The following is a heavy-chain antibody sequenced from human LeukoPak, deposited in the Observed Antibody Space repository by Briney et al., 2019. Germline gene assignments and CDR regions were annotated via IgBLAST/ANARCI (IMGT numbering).Heavy chain of an antibody. CDR3: ASGSDYYDSSGYLVYAFDI. J-gene: IGHJ3*02. Sequence: SVKVSCKASGGTFSSYAISWVRQAPGQGLEWMGGIIPIFGTANYAQKFQGRVTITADKSTSTAYMELSSLRSEDTAVYYCASGSDYYDSSGYLVYAFDIWGQGTMVTVSS. V-gene: IGHV1-69*06. CDR2: IIPIFGTA. CDR1: GGTFSSYA. D-gene: IGHD3-22*01.